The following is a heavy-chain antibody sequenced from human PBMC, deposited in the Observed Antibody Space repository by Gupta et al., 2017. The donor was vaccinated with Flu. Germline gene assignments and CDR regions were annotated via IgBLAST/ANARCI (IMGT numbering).Heavy chain of an antibody. J-gene: IGHJ4*02. CDR2: INHSGST. V-gene: IGHV4-34*01. Sequence: QVQLQQWGAGLLTPSETLSLTCAVYGGSFSGYYWSWIRQPPGKGLEWIGEINHSGSTNYNPSLKSRVTISVDTSKNQFSLKLSSVTAADTAVYYCARAGSSSWPFDYWGQGTLVTVSS. CDR1: GGSFSGYY. D-gene: IGHD6-13*01. CDR3: ARAGSSSWPFDY.